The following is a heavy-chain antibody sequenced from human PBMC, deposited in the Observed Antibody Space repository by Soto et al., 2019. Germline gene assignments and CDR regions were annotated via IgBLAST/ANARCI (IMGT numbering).Heavy chain of an antibody. CDR3: ARDWGSSGWPN. D-gene: IGHD6-19*01. J-gene: IGHJ4*02. CDR2: IYFTGTT. V-gene: IGHV4-31*02. Sequence: SETLSLTCTVSGHALSSGGYYWSWIRQHPGKGLEWVGYIYFTGTTLYNPSLKSRLAISVDTSKNQFSLKLTSVTAADTAVYYCARDWGSSGWPNWGQGVLVTVSS. CDR1: GHALSSGGYY.